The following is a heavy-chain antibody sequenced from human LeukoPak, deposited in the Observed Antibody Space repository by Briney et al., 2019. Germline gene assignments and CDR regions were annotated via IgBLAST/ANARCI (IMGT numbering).Heavy chain of an antibody. D-gene: IGHD7-27*01. CDR3: ARVGNGRSVDQ. Sequence: SETLSLTCTVSGGSISSAYWSWIRQPPGKGLEWIVYISYTGSTNYNPSLKSRVTISLDTSKKQFSLKVRSVTAADTAVYYCARVGNGRSVDQWGQGTLVTVSS. CDR2: ISYTGST. V-gene: IGHV4-59*01. J-gene: IGHJ4*02. CDR1: GGSISSAY.